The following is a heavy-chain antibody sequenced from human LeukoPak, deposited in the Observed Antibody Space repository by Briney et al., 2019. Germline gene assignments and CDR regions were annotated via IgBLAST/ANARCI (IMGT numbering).Heavy chain of an antibody. V-gene: IGHV1-46*01. CDR2: INPSGGST. J-gene: IGHJ4*02. CDR3: ASERGFGDRIFDS. CDR1: GYTFTSYY. Sequence: GASVKVSCKASGYTFTSYYMHWVRQAPGQGLEWMGIINPSGGSTSYAQKFQGRVTMTRDTSTSTVYMELSSLRSEDTAVYYCASERGFGDRIFDSWGQGTLVTVSS. D-gene: IGHD3-10*01.